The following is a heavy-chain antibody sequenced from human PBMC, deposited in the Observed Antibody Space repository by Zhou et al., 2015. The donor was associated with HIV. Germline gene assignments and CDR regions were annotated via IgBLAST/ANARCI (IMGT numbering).Heavy chain of an antibody. Sequence: QLVQSGAEVRKPGSSVKVSCKASGFYYKDYVISWVRQAPGQGLEWMGRVNQESGVADPAQKFQGRLRLSVDKSAETAFMELRSLKSEDTAVYYCAREPIAAAGINWFDPWGQGTLVTVSS. CDR2: VNQESGVA. D-gene: IGHD6-13*01. V-gene: IGHV1-69*04. CDR3: AREPIAAAGINWFDP. J-gene: IGHJ5*02. CDR1: GFYYKDYV.